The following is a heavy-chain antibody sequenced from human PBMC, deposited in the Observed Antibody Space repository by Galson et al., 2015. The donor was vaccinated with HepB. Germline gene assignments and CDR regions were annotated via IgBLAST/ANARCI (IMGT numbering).Heavy chain of an antibody. CDR1: GGTFSSYA. Sequence: SVKVSCKASGGTFSSYAISWVRQAPGQGLEWMGGIIPIFGTANYAQKFQGRVTITADESTSTAYMELSSLRSEDTAVYYCARVSQLLLGHDAFDIWGQGTMVTVSS. V-gene: IGHV1-69*13. CDR3: ARVSQLLLGHDAFDI. J-gene: IGHJ3*02. CDR2: IIPIFGTA. D-gene: IGHD2-15*01.